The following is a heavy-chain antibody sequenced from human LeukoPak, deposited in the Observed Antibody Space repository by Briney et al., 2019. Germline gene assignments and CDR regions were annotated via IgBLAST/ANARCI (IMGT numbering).Heavy chain of an antibody. V-gene: IGHV3-64*01. CDR2: ISSNGGST. Sequence: PGGSLRLSCAASGFTFSSYAMHWVRQAPGKGLEYVSAISSNGGSTYYANSVKGRFTISRDNSKNALYLQMGSLRAEEMAVYYCAGGGPYYYDSSGSYYWGQGTLVTVSS. D-gene: IGHD3-22*01. CDR1: GFTFSSYA. J-gene: IGHJ4*02. CDR3: AGGGPYYYDSSGSYY.